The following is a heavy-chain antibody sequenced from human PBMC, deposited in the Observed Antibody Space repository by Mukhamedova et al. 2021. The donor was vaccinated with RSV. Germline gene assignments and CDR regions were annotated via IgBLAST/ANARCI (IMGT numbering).Heavy chain of an antibody. J-gene: IGHJ4*02. Sequence: EKSYVDSVKGRFTISRDNARDSLYLQVDSLRAEDTANYYCARGQTGSYDYWGQGTVVTVSS. CDR3: ARGQTGSYDY. CDR2: EK. D-gene: IGHD1-26*01. V-gene: IGHV3-7*03.